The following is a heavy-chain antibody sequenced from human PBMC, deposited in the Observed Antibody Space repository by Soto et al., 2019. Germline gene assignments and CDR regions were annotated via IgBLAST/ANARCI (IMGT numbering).Heavy chain of an antibody. CDR3: ARLPPPRLWFGDYGMDV. CDR2: IYPGDSDT. J-gene: IGHJ6*02. V-gene: IGHV5-51*01. Sequence: PGESLKISCKGSGYSFTSYWIGWVRQMPGKGLEWMGIIYPGDSDTRYSPSFQGQVTISADKSISTAYLQWSSLKASDTAMYYCARLPPPRLWFGDYGMDVWGQGTTVTVSS. CDR1: GYSFTSYW. D-gene: IGHD3-10*01.